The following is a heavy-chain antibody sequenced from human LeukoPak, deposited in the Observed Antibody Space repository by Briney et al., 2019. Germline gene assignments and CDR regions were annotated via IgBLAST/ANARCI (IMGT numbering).Heavy chain of an antibody. J-gene: IGHJ4*02. CDR3: ARSEINDYFKY. D-gene: IGHD3-16*01. Sequence: SETLSLTCTVSGGSISSSSYYWGWIRQPPGKGLEWIGSISYSGSTYYNPSLKSRVTLSVDTSKNQVSLKLTSVSAADTAVYYCARSEINDYFKYWGPGILVTVST. CDR1: GGSISSSSYY. V-gene: IGHV4-39*07. CDR2: ISYSGST.